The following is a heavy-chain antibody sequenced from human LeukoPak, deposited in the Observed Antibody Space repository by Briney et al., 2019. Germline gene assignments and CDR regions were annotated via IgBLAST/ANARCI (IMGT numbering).Heavy chain of an antibody. CDR2: IYYSGST. CDR3: ARDIIVGATTLGYFDL. D-gene: IGHD1-26*01. Sequence: SETLSLTCTVSGGSISSYYWSWIRQPPGKGLEWIGYIYYSGSTNYNPSLKSRVTISVDTSKNQFSLKLSSVTAADTAVYYCARDIIVGATTLGYFDLWGRGTLVTVSS. V-gene: IGHV4-59*01. CDR1: GGSISSYY. J-gene: IGHJ2*01.